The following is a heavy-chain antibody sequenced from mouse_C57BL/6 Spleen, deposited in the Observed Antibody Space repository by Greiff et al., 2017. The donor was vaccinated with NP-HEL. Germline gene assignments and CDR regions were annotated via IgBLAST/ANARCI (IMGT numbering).Heavy chain of an antibody. CDR3: AKSPVITTVSYWYFDV. D-gene: IGHD1-1*01. Sequence: QVHVKQPGAELVRPGTSVKLSCKASGYTFTSYWMHWVKQRPGQGLEWIGVIDPSDSYTNYNQKFKGKATLTVDTSSSTAYMQLISLTSEDSAVYYCAKSPVITTVSYWYFDVWGTGTTVTVSS. J-gene: IGHJ1*03. V-gene: IGHV1-59*01. CDR1: GYTFTSYW. CDR2: IDPSDSYT.